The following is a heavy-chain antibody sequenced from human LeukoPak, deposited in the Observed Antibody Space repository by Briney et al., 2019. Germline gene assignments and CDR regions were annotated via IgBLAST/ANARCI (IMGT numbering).Heavy chain of an antibody. CDR1: GFTVSSNY. CDR2: IYSGGST. Sequence: PGGSLRLSCAASGFTVSSNYMSWVRQAPGKGLDWVSVIYSGGSTYYADSVKGRFTISRDNSKNTLYLQMNSLRAEDTAVYYCARESPARYYFDYWGQGTLVTVSS. D-gene: IGHD2-2*01. J-gene: IGHJ4*02. CDR3: ARESPARYYFDY. V-gene: IGHV3-66*02.